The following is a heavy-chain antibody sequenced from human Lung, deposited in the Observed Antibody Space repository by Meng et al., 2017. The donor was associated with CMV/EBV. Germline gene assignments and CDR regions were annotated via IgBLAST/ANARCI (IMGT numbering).Heavy chain of an antibody. J-gene: IGHJ3*02. V-gene: IGHV1-18*01. CDR1: GYTFSRYG. CDR3: ARDWECLDRSDVFDI. D-gene: IGHD3-9*01. Sequence: ASXXVSXKASGYTFSRYGISYVRQAPGQGLQWLGWVGGCDGDTNYAPEFRGRATMTTDTSTNTVYMELRSLTSDDTAVYYCARDWECLDRSDVFDIWGQGTXVT. CDR2: VGGCDGDT.